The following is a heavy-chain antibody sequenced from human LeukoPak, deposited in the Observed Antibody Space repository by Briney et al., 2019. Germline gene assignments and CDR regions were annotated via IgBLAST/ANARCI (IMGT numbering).Heavy chain of an antibody. CDR3: ACLTTADAFDI. D-gene: IGHD3-22*01. J-gene: IGHJ3*02. V-gene: IGHV4-59*01. CDR2: IYYSGST. CDR1: GGSISSYY. Sequence: SETLSLTCTVSGGSISSYYWSWIRQPPGKGLEWIGYIYYSGSTNYNPSLKSRVAISVDTSKNQFSLKLSSVTAADTAVYYCACLTTADAFDIWGQGTMVTVSS.